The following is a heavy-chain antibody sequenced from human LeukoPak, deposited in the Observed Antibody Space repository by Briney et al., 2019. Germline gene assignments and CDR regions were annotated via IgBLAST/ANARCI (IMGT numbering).Heavy chain of an antibody. CDR2: ISAYNGNT. D-gene: IGHD3-10*01. J-gene: IGHJ4*02. Sequence: ASVKVSCKASGYTFTSYGISWVRQAPGQGLEWMGWISAYNGNTNYAQKLQGRVTMTTDTSTSTAYMELRSLRSDDTAVYYCARVPNYYGSGDPWDWGQGTLVTVSS. CDR1: GYTFTSYG. CDR3: ARVPNYYGSGDPWD. V-gene: IGHV1-18*01.